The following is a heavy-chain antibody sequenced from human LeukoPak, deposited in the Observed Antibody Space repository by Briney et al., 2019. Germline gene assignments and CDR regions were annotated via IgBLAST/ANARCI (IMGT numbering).Heavy chain of an antibody. J-gene: IGHJ3*02. CDR1: GGTFSSYA. CDR3: ARLDAFDI. V-gene: IGHV1-69*05. Sequence: SVKVPCKAFGGTFSSYAISWVRQAPGQGLEWMGGIIPIFGTANYAQKFQGRVTITTDESTSTAYMDLLRSEDAAVYYCARLDAFDIWGQGTMVTVSS. CDR2: IIPIFGTA.